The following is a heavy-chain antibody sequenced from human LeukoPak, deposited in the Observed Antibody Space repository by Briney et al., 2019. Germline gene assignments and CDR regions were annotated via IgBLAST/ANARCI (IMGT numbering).Heavy chain of an antibody. J-gene: IGHJ4*02. CDR1: GYSFSSYW. CDR3: AGFAYYTDSFPGHY. CDR2: IFPHDSNT. V-gene: IGHV5-51*01. Sequence: GESLKISCKGSGYSFSSYWIGWVRQMPGKGLEWMGIIFPHDSNTRYSPSFRGQITISADKSISTAYLQWSSLEAADTAMYYCAGFAYYTDSFPGHYWGQGTLVTVSS. D-gene: IGHD2-8*02.